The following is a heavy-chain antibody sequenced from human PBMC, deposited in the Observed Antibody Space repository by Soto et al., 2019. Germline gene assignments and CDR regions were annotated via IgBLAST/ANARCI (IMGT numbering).Heavy chain of an antibody. Sequence: QVQLVHSGAEVKKPGASVKVSCKASGYTFTGYYMHSVRQAPGQVLEWMGWINPNSGGTNYAQKLQGWITMARDTSISTSFLELSRLRADATAVYYGARGYCDSSGSHGGWFDPWGQGTLVTVSS. J-gene: IGHJ5*02. CDR3: ARGYCDSSGSHGGWFDP. CDR1: GYTFTGYY. D-gene: IGHD3-22*01. V-gene: IGHV1-2*04. CDR2: INPNSGGT.